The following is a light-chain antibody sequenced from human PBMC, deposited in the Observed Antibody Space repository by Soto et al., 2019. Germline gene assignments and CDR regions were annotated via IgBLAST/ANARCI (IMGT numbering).Light chain of an antibody. CDR3: SAGDASLYLV. V-gene: IGLV1-44*01. J-gene: IGLJ3*02. CDR2: SND. CDR1: SSNIGSHT. Sequence: QSVLTQPPSASGTPGQTITISCSGSSSNIGSHTVNWYQHLPGTAPKLLIYSNDQRPSGVPDRFSGSKSGTSASLAIYGPKSEEGVDYFCSAGDASLYLVSGEGT.